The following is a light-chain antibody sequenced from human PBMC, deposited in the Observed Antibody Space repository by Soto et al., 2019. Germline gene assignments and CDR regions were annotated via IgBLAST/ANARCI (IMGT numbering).Light chain of an antibody. Sequence: DIQMTQSPPSLSASFGDRVTITCRVSQTIDTFANWYQQKPGKAPNLLIFGASTLHSGVPSRFSGGGSVTEFTLTITVLHPEAFATCYGQQSYNTPLTFCEGNQVESK. CDR1: QTIDTF. CDR2: GAS. J-gene: IGKJ4*01. CDR3: QQSYNTPLT. V-gene: IGKV1-39*01.